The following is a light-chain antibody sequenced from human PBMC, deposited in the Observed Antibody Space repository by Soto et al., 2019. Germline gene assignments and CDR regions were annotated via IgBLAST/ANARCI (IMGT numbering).Light chain of an antibody. CDR3: QVWDSSSDHYV. CDR2: DDS. CDR1: NIGSKS. J-gene: IGLJ1*01. Sequence: SYELTQPPSVSVAPGQTARITCGGTNIGSKSVHWYQQKPGQAPVLGVYDDSDRPSGIPERFSGSNSGNTATLTISRVEAGDEADYYCQVWDSSSDHYVFGTGTKGTVL. V-gene: IGLV3-21*02.